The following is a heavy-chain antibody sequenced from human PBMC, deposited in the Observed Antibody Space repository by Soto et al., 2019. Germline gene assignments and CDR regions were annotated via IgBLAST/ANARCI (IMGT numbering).Heavy chain of an antibody. CDR2: IYYSGST. J-gene: IGHJ6*02. CDR3: ARHLVTMVRGVIISPYYYYGMDV. Sequence: SETLSLTCTVSGGSISSYYWSWIRQPPGKGLEWIGYIYYSGSTNYNPSLKSRVTISVDTSKNQFSLKLSSVTAADTAVYYCARHLVTMVRGVIISPYYYYGMDVWGQGTTVTVSS. CDR1: GGSISSYY. V-gene: IGHV4-59*08. D-gene: IGHD3-10*01.